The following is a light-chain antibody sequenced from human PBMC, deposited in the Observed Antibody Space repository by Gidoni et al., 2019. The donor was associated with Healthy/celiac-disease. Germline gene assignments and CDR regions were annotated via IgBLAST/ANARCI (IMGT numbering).Light chain of an antibody. CDR1: QGISKY. J-gene: IGKJ2*01. CDR2: AAS. Sequence: DIQMTQSPSSLSASVGDRVTITCRASQGISKYLAWYQQKPGKVPKLLIYAASTLQSGVPSRFSGRGSGTDFTLTISSLQPEDVATYYCQKYNSAPDTFGQGTKLEIK. V-gene: IGKV1-27*01. CDR3: QKYNSAPDT.